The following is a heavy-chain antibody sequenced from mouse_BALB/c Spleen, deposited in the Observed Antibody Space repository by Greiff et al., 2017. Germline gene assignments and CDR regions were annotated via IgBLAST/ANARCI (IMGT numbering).Heavy chain of an antibody. Sequence: VQLVESGAELVRPGSSVKISCKASGYAFSSYWMNWVKQRPGQGLEWIGQIYPGDGDTNYNGKFKGKATLTADKSSSTAYMQLSSLTSEDSAVYFCARLITTVVATGDYWGQGTTLTVSS. CDR3: ARLITTVVATGDY. J-gene: IGHJ2*01. CDR2: IYPGDGDT. V-gene: IGHV1-80*01. CDR1: GYAFSSYW. D-gene: IGHD1-1*01.